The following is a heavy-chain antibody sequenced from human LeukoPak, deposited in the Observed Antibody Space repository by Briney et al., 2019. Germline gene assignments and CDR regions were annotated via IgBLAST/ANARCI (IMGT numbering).Heavy chain of an antibody. CDR2: ISWNSGSV. J-gene: IGHJ4*02. V-gene: IGHV3-9*01. CDR3: AKDTGYYYDSSGSYYFDY. Sequence: GGSLRLSCAASGFTFDDYAMHWVRQAPGKGLEWVSGISWNSGSVGYADSVKGRFTISRDNAKNSLYLQMNSLRAEDTALYYCAKDTGYYYDSSGSYYFDYWGQGTLVTVSS. CDR1: GFTFDDYA. D-gene: IGHD3-22*01.